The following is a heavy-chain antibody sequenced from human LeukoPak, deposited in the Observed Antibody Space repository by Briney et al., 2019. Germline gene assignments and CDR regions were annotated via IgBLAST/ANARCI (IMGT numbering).Heavy chain of an antibody. CDR1: GFTFSNYA. CDR3: AKTYVWYYFDY. D-gene: IGHD3-16*01. J-gene: IGHJ4*02. CDR2: ISGSGGSS. V-gene: IGHV3-23*01. Sequence: GGSLRLSCAASGFTFSNYAMSWVRQAPGKGLEWVSGISGSGGSSYYADSVKGRFTISRDNSKNTLYLQMNSLRAEDTAVYYCAKTYVWYYFDYWGQGILVTVSS.